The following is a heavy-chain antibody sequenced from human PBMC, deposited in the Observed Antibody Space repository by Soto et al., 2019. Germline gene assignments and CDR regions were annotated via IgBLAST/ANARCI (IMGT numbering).Heavy chain of an antibody. V-gene: IGHV1-18*01. CDR2: ISAYNGNT. Sequence: QVQLVQSGAEVKKPGASVKVSCKASGYTFTSYGISWVRQAPGQGLEWMGWISAYNGNTNYAQKLQGRVTMTTDTSTSTAYMELRSLRSDDTAVYYCATRSGSYSFSLKYYFDAFDIWGQGTMVTVSS. CDR3: ATRSGSYSFSLKYYFDAFDI. D-gene: IGHD1-26*01. J-gene: IGHJ3*02. CDR1: GYTFTSYG.